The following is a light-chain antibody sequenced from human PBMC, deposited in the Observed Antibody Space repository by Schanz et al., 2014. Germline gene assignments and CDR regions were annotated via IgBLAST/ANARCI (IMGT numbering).Light chain of an antibody. J-gene: IGLJ1*01. CDR3: SSYTSSSTYV. CDR1: SSDVGSYNL. CDR2: EGT. V-gene: IGLV2-14*02. Sequence: QSALTQPASVSGSPGQSITISCTGTSSDVGSYNLVSWYQQHPDKAPKLIIYEGTKRPSGVSNRFSGSESGNTASLTISGLQAEDEADYYCSSYTSSSTYVFGTGTKLTVL.